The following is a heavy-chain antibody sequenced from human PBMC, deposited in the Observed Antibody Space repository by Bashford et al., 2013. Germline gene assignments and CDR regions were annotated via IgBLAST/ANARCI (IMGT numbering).Heavy chain of an antibody. CDR2: IYYSGST. D-gene: IGHD3-3*01. J-gene: IGHJ5*02. CDR1: GGSLSSYY. CDR3: ASTTIFGVVEGFDP. V-gene: IGHV4-39*07. Sequence: SETLSLTCTVSGGSLSSYYWGWIRQPPGKGLEWIGSIYYSGSTYYNPSLKSRVTISVDTSKNQFSLKLSSVTAADTAVYYCASTTIFGVVEGFDPWGQGTLVTVSS.